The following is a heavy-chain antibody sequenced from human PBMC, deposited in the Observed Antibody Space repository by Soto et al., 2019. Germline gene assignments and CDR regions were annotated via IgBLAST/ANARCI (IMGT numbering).Heavy chain of an antibody. CDR3: ATIRGATLSLPGPPSLYYKYAMDV. J-gene: IGHJ6*02. CDR2: MYYSGGT. D-gene: IGHD5-12*01. Sequence: QVQLQESGPGLVEPSQTLSLTCTVSGGSISSGAYYWSWIRQHPGKGLEWIGYMYYSGGTYYSPSLQRPVTMSVDTSKNQLSLKLRSVTAADTALYYCATIRGATLSLPGPPSLYYKYAMDVWGQGTTVTVS. V-gene: IGHV4-31*01. CDR1: GGSISSGAYY.